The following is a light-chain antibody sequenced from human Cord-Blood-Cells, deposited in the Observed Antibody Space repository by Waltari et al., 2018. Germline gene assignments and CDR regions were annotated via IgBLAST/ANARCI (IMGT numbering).Light chain of an antibody. Sequence: EIVLTQSPGILSLSPGEIATLSCRASQSVSSSYLAWCQQNPGQAPRLLIYGASSRATGIPDMFSGSGSGTDFTLTISRLEPEDFAVYYCQQYGSSPTFGQGTRLEIK. CDR3: QQYGSSPT. CDR2: GAS. J-gene: IGKJ5*01. V-gene: IGKV3-20*01. CDR1: QSVSSSY.